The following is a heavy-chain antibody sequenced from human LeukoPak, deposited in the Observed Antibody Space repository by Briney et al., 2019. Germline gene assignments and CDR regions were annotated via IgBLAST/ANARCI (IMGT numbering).Heavy chain of an antibody. CDR2: IYTSGST. J-gene: IGHJ6*03. V-gene: IGHV4-61*02. CDR1: GGSISSGSYY. Sequence: PSQTLSLTCTVSGGSISSGSYYWSWIRQPAGKGLVWIGRIYTSGSTNYNPSLKSRVTISVDTSKNQFSLKLSSVTAADTAVYYCAREVPNYYGSGSYYNRYYYYYYMDVWGKGTTVTISS. CDR3: AREVPNYYGSGSYYNRYYYYYYMDV. D-gene: IGHD3-10*01.